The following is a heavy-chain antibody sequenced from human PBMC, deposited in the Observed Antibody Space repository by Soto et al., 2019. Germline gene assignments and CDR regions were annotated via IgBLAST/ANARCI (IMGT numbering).Heavy chain of an antibody. J-gene: IGHJ5*02. V-gene: IGHV1-18*01. Sequence: ASVKVSCKASGYTFTSYGISWVRQAPGQGLEWMGWISAYNGNTNYAQKLRGRVTMTTDTSTSTAYMELRSLRSDDTAVYYCARDSKRIYDFWSGLNWFDPWGQGTLVTVSS. CDR2: ISAYNGNT. D-gene: IGHD3-3*01. CDR3: ARDSKRIYDFWSGLNWFDP. CDR1: GYTFTSYG.